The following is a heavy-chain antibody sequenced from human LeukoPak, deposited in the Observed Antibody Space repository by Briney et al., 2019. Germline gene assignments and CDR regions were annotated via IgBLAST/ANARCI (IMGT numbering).Heavy chain of an antibody. J-gene: IGHJ4*02. CDR1: GYSISSGYY. V-gene: IGHV4-38-2*02. CDR3: ARVGLAVALDY. CDR2: IYHSGST. Sequence: SETLSLTCTVSGYSISSGYYWGWIRQPPVKGLEWIGSIYHSGSTYYNPSLKSRVTISVDTSKNQFSLKLSSVTAADTAVYYCARVGLAVALDYWGQGTLVTVSS. D-gene: IGHD6-19*01.